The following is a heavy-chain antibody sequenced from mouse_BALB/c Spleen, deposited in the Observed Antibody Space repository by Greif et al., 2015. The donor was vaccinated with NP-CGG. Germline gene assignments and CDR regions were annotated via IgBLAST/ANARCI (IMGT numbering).Heavy chain of an antibody. Sequence: VQLQQSGPELVKPGASVKMSCKASGYTFTDYVISWVKQRTGQGLEWIGEIYPGSGSTYYNEKFKGKATLTADKSSNTAYMQLSSLTSEDSAVYFCARWYYGYDEAFDYWGQGTTLTVSS. CDR3: ARWYYGYDEAFDY. CDR2: IYPGSGST. V-gene: IGHV1-83*01. D-gene: IGHD2-2*01. J-gene: IGHJ2*01. CDR1: GYTFTDYV.